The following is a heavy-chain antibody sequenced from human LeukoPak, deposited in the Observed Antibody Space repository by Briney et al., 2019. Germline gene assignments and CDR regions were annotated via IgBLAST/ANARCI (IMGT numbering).Heavy chain of an antibody. D-gene: IGHD4-17*01. CDR2: IFSAGST. J-gene: IGHJ4*02. CDR1: GFIVSRKY. Sequence: GGSLRLSCAASGFIVSRKYMSWVRQAPGKGLEWVSVIFSAGSTYYADSVKGRFTISRDNSKNTLYLQMNSLRAEDTAVYYCASTFYGLSPPYWGQGTLVTVSS. CDR3: ASTFYGLSPPY. V-gene: IGHV3-66*01.